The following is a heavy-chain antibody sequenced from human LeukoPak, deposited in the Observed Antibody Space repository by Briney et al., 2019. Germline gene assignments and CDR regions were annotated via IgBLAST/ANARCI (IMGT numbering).Heavy chain of an antibody. V-gene: IGHV1-18*01. D-gene: IGHD3-9*01. CDR1: GGTFSSYV. J-gene: IGHJ5*02. CDR2: TSAYNGDT. Sequence: ASVKVSCKASGGTFSSYVINWVRQAPGQGLEWIGWTSAYNGDTNYAQKLQGRVTMTTDTSTSTAYMELRSLRSDDTAMYYCARDYDILTGYYGPWGQGTLVTVSS. CDR3: ARDYDILTGYYGP.